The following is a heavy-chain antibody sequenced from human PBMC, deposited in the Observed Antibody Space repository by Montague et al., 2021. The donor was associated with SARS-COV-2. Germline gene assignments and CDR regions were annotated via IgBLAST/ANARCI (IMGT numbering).Heavy chain of an antibody. CDR3: ARSPTYYHILTGYFNGPNWFDP. D-gene: IGHD3-9*01. V-gene: IGHV4-39*01. CDR2: FYYSGNT. Sequence: SETLSLTCTVSGGSVRSSNDCWGWIRQPPGKGLEWIANFYYSGNTYYNPSLKSRVTISVDASKNQFSLKLSSVTAADTAVYYCARSPTYYHILTGYFNGPNWFDPWGQGTLVTVSS. J-gene: IGHJ5*02. CDR1: GGSVRSSNDC.